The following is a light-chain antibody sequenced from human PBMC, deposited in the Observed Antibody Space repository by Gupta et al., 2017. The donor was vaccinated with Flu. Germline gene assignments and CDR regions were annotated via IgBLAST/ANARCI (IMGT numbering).Light chain of an antibody. CDR3: QQDDRSPYT. CDR1: RSIDSSY. CDR2: GAS. J-gene: IGKJ2*01. Sequence: EVVLAQSPGTVSLSPGERVTLSCRASRSIDSSYLAWYQQKPGQAPRLLIYGASRRATGIADRFSGSGSGTDFTLTINSLEPEDFAVYYWQQDDRSPYTFGQGTKVEI. V-gene: IGKV3-20*01.